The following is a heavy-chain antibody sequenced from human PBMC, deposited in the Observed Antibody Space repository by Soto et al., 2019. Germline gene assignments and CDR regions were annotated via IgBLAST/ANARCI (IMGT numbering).Heavy chain of an antibody. CDR3: ARDGGIQGITGITIFGVVTHNWFDP. CDR2: TYYRSKWYN. Sequence: PSQTLSLTCAISGESVSSNSAAWNWIRQSPSRGLEWLGRTYYRSKWYNDYAVSVKSRITINPDTSKNQFSLQLNSVTPEDTAVYYCARDGGIQGITGITIFGVVTHNWFDPWGQGTLVTVSS. D-gene: IGHD3-3*01. J-gene: IGHJ5*02. V-gene: IGHV6-1*01. CDR1: GESVSSNSAA.